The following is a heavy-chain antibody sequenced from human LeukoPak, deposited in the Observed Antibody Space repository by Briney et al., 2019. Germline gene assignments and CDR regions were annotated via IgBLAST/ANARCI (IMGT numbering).Heavy chain of an antibody. J-gene: IGHJ4*02. Sequence: PGGSLRLSCAASGFTFDDYAMHWVRQAQGPGLELVSGSSWNSGSIGYADSVKGRFTISRDNAKNSLYLQMNSLRAEDTALYYCAKDIKWSSWRYFDYWGQGTLVTVSS. CDR3: AKDIKWSSWRYFDY. D-gene: IGHD6-13*01. CDR1: GFTFDDYA. CDR2: SSWNSGSI. V-gene: IGHV3-9*01.